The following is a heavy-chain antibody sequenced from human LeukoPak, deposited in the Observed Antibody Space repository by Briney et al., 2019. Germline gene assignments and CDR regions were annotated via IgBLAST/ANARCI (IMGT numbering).Heavy chain of an antibody. V-gene: IGHV4-34*01. CDR2: INHSGST. J-gene: IGHJ5*02. D-gene: IGHD5-12*01. CDR1: GGSFSGYY. Sequence: SETLSLTCAVYGGSFSGYYWSWIRQPPGKGLEWIGEINHSGSTNYNPSLKSRVTISVDTSKNQFSLKLSSVTAADTAVYYCARLWLRFGAGFDPWGQGTLVTVSS. CDR3: ARLWLRFGAGFDP.